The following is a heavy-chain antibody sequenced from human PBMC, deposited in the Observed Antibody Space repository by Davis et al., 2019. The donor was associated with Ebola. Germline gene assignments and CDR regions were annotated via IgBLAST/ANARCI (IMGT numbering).Heavy chain of an antibody. V-gene: IGHV4-39*01. D-gene: IGHD5-18*01. Sequence: TFSNYAMTWVRQPPGKGLEWIGSIDYSGSTYYNPSLKSRITLSVDTSKNQFSLKLSSVTAADTAVYYCARRDRGYSYGYESWGQGSLVTVSS. CDR1: TFSNYA. CDR2: IDYSGST. CDR3: ARRDRGYSYGYES. J-gene: IGHJ5*02.